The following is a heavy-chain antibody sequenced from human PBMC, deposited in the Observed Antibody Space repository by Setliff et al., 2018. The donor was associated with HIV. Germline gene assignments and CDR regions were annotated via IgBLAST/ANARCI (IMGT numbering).Heavy chain of an antibody. CDR1: GGSFSGYY. V-gene: IGHV4-34*12. J-gene: IGHJ4*02. Sequence: PSETLSLTCAVYGGSFSGYYWSWIRQPPGKGLEWIGEIIHTGSTNYNPSLKSRVTISVDTSKNQFSLNLSSVTAAETAVYYCARVGYHGSGRYSFDYWGQGTLVTVSS. CDR3: ARVGYHGSGRYSFDY. CDR2: IIHTGST. D-gene: IGHD3-10*01.